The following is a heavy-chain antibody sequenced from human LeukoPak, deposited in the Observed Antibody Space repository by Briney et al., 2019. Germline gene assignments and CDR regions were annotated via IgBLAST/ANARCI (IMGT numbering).Heavy chain of an antibody. J-gene: IGHJ4*02. Sequence: PGGSLRLSCAASGFTFDDYAMHWVRQAPGKGLEWVSGVSWNSGSVGYADSVKGRFTISRDNAKNSLYLQMSSLRAEDTALYHCAKDVGRLERNPDYWGQGTLVTVSS. CDR2: VSWNSGSV. CDR1: GFTFDDYA. D-gene: IGHD1-1*01. CDR3: AKDVGRLERNPDY. V-gene: IGHV3-9*01.